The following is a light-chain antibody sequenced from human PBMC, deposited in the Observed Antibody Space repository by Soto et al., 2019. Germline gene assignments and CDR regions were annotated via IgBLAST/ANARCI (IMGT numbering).Light chain of an antibody. CDR3: FSYAGSSIWV. CDR1: RSDVGSYNS. J-gene: IGLJ7*01. V-gene: IGLV2-23*02. CDR2: EVT. Sequence: QAVVTQPASVSGSPGQSITISCTGTRSDVGSYNSIAWYQQLPGKAPRVMIFEVTKRPSGISNRFSGSKSGSTASLTISGLQAEDEADYFCFSYAGSSIWVFGGGTQLTVL.